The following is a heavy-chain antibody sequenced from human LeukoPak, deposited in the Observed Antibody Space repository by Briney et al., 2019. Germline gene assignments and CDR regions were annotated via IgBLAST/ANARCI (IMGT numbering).Heavy chain of an antibody. D-gene: IGHD3-22*01. CDR2: ISYAGSNK. Sequence: GGSLRLSCAASGFTFSGYAMHWVRQAPGKGLEWVAVISYAGSNKYYADSVKGRFTISRDNAKNSLYLQMNSLRAEDTAVYYCARDRGRSGYPAYWGQGTLVTVSS. J-gene: IGHJ4*02. CDR3: ARDRGRSGYPAY. CDR1: GFTFSGYA. V-gene: IGHV3-30*04.